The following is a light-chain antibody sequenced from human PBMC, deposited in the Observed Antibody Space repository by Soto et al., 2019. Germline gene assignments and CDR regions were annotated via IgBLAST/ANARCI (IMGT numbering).Light chain of an antibody. CDR1: QSVSSY. Sequence: ETVLTQSPATLSSSPGERATLSCRASQSVSSYLAWYQQKPGQAPRLLIFDASNRATGTPARFSGSGSGTDFTLTISSLEPEDFAVYYCQQYDGSSITFGQGTRLEI. CDR3: QQYDGSSIT. J-gene: IGKJ5*01. V-gene: IGKV3-11*01. CDR2: DAS.